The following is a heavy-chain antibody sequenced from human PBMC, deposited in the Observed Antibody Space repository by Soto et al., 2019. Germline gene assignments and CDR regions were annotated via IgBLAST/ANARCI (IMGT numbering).Heavy chain of an antibody. CDR3: ARVSTYYFDSSGSYTSDY. D-gene: IGHD3-22*01. CDR2: VFFSCST. J-gene: IGHJ4*02. CDR1: GASVCSGSFY. V-gene: IGHV4-61*01. Sequence: SDTLSLTCTFSGASVCSGSFYWSWILQPPGKVLEWIGYVFFSCSTNYNPSLKSRVTISIDTSKNQFSLKLISVTAADTAVYYCARVSTYYFDSSGSYTSDYWGQGTLVTVSS.